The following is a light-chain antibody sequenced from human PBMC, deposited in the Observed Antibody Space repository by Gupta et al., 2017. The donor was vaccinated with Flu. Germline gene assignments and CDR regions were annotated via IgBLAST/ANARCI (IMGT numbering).Light chain of an antibody. CDR1: TWPKQY. CDR3: QSSDISANWV. J-gene: IGLJ3*02. V-gene: IGLV3-25*01. Sequence: QTATITFSGETWPKQYAYWCQQKSGPAPVLLIYDSNDRPSGSPERFSGCSSGARGTLTISRCQAEDEADYYCQSSDISANWVFGGGTKLTVL. CDR2: DSN.